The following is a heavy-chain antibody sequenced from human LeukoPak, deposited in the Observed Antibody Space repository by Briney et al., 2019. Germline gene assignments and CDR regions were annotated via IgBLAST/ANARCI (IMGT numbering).Heavy chain of an antibody. V-gene: IGHV1-69*13. CDR1: GGTFSSYA. J-gene: IGHJ6*02. CDR2: IIPIFGTA. Sequence: SVKVSCKASGGTFSSYAISWVRQAPGRGLEWMGGIIPIFGTANYAQKFQGRVTITADESTSTAYMELSSLRSEDTAVYYCAREFVGGPAAGVYYYYYGMDVWGQGTTVTVSS. CDR3: AREFVGGPAAGVYYYYYGMDV. D-gene: IGHD6-13*01.